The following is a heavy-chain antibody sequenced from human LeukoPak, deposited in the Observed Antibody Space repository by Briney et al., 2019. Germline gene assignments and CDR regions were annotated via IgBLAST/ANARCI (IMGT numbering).Heavy chain of an antibody. CDR3: ARAYTANRWGHFDY. D-gene: IGHD3-16*01. J-gene: IGHJ4*02. CDR2: ISYDGSNK. Sequence: GGSLRLSCAASGFTFSSYAMHWVRQAPGKGLEWVTVISYDGSNKYYADSVKGRFTISRDNSKNTLYLQMNSLRAEDTALYYCARAYTANRWGHFDYWGQGTLVTVSS. CDR1: GFTFSSYA. V-gene: IGHV3-30-3*01.